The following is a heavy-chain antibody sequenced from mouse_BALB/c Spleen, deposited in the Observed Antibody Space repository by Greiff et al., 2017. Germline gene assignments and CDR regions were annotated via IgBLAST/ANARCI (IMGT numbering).Heavy chain of an antibody. CDR1: GYAFSSSW. D-gene: IGHD2-14*01. CDR3: ERSDRYDPYWYAMDY. CDR2: IYPGDGDT. Sequence: QVQLQQSGPELVKPGASVKISCKASGYAFSSSWMNWVKQRPGQGLEWIGRIYPGDGDTNYNGKFKGKATLTADKSSSTAYMQLSSLTSVDSAVYFCERSDRYDPYWYAMDYWGQGTSVTVSS. V-gene: IGHV1-82*01. J-gene: IGHJ4*01.